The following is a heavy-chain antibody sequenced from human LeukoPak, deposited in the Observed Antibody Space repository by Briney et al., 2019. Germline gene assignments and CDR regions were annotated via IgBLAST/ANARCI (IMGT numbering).Heavy chain of an antibody. D-gene: IGHD6-19*01. J-gene: IGHJ4*02. Sequence: GESLKISCKGSGYTFTNYWITWLRQMPGKGLEWMGRIDPSDSYSDYSPSFQGHVTVSVDKSISTAYLEWSSLKASDTAMYYCARQYGSGSSISPDFDYWGQGTLVTVSS. CDR1: GYTFTNYW. V-gene: IGHV5-10-1*01. CDR2: IDPSDSYS. CDR3: ARQYGSGSSISPDFDY.